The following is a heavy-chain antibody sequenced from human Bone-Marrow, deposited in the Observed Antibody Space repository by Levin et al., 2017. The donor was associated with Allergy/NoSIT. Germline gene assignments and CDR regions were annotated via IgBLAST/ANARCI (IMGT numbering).Heavy chain of an antibody. D-gene: IGHD5-12*01. Sequence: GESLKISCAASGFTFSSYSMNWVRQAPGKGLDWVSSITSSGTYIYYADPVKGRFTISRDNAKNSLFLQMNGLTAAETSVYYCARGLEYSGLPWGQGTLVTVSS. CDR2: ITSSGTYI. CDR3: ARGLEYSGLP. V-gene: IGHV3-21*01. CDR1: GFTFSSYS. J-gene: IGHJ5*02.